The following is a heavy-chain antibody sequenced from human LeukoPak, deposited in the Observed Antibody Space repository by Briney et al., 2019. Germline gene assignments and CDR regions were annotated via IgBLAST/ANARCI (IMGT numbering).Heavy chain of an antibody. CDR3: VKDSYGPDN. J-gene: IGHJ4*02. D-gene: IGHD3-16*01. CDR2: IRHDGSNT. CDR1: GFTFRDFG. V-gene: IGHV3-30*02. Sequence: GGSLRLSCAASGFTFRDFGMEWVRQAPGKGLEWVAFIRHDGSNTYYGDSVKGRFTISRDNSKNTLDPQMNSLTAEDTAMYYCVKDSYGPDNWGQGTLVAVSS.